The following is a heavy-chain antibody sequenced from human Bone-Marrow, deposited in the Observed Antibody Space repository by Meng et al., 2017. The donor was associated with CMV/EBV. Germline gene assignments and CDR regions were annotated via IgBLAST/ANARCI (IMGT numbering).Heavy chain of an antibody. CDR3: ARAQKSALMTGMGV. CDR2: ISWNSAIR. CDR1: GFTFDDYT. D-gene: IGHD3-3*01. Sequence: SLKISCAASGFTFDDYTMYWVRQTPGKGREWVSAISWNSAIRDYAGSVKGRFIISRDNAKKTLYLQMNTLRIVDTAVDYCARAQKSALMTGMGVWGQGTTVTVSS. V-gene: IGHV3-9*01. J-gene: IGHJ6*02.